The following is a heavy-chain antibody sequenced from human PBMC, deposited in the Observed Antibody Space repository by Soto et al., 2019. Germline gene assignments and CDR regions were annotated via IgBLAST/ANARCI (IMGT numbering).Heavy chain of an antibody. V-gene: IGHV4-39*01. Sequence: SETLSLTCAVSGGSISSSSYYWGWIRQPPGKGLEWIGSIYHSGSTYYNPSLKSRVTISVDTSKNQFSLKLGSVTAADTAVYYCARHIRGNSCMDVWGQGTTVTVSS. J-gene: IGHJ6*02. CDR3: ARHIRGNSCMDV. CDR2: IYHSGST. CDR1: GGSISSSSYY. D-gene: IGHD2-21*01.